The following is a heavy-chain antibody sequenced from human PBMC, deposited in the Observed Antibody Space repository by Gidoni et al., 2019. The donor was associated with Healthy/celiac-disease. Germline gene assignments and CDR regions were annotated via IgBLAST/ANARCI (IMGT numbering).Heavy chain of an antibody. Sequence: QVQLQESGPGLVKPSETLSLTCTVSGGSISSYYWSWIRQPPGKGLEWIGYIYYSGSTNYNPSLKSRVTISVDTSKNQFSLKLSSVTAADTAVYYCARVPSPPRGPYSGSYSPYMAFDIWGQGTMVTVSS. CDR1: GGSISSYY. D-gene: IGHD1-26*01. CDR3: ARVPSPPRGPYSGSYSPYMAFDI. CDR2: IYYSGST. J-gene: IGHJ3*02. V-gene: IGHV4-59*01.